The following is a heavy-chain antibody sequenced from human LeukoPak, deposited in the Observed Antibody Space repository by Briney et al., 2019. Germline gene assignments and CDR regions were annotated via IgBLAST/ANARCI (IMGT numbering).Heavy chain of an antibody. CDR2: INHSGST. J-gene: IGHJ5*02. V-gene: IGHV4-34*01. D-gene: IGHD2-15*01. CDR1: GGSFSGYY. Sequence: KPSETLSLTCAVYGGSFSGYYWSWIRQPPGKGLEWIGGINHSGSTNYNPSLKSRVTISVDTSKNQFSLKLSSVTAADTAVYYCARGGLADIVVVVAAAAGTGWFDPWGQGTLVTVSS. CDR3: ARGGLADIVVVVAAAAGTGWFDP.